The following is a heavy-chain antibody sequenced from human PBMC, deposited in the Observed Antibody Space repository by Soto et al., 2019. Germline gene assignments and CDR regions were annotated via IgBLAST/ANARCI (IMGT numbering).Heavy chain of an antibody. Sequence: EVQLVESGGGLVQPGRSLRLSCAASGFTFDDYAMHWVRQAPGKGLEWVSGISWNSGSIGYADSVKGRFTISRDNAKKYLYLQMNSLRAEDTALYYCAKDRRQYSSGWYRDAFDIWGQGTMVTVSS. J-gene: IGHJ3*02. CDR2: ISWNSGSI. V-gene: IGHV3-9*01. CDR1: GFTFDDYA. CDR3: AKDRRQYSSGWYRDAFDI. D-gene: IGHD6-19*01.